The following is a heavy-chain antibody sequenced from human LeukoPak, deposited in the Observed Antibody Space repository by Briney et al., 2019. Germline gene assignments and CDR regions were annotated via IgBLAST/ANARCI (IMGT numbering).Heavy chain of an antibody. CDR1: GYNFAGYY. V-gene: IGHV1-2*02. D-gene: IGHD2-8*01. CDR3: ARARSTWQMVDY. J-gene: IGHJ4*02. Sequence: ASVKVSFKLSGYNFAGYYIHWVRQAPGHGLQFMGWINPNNGATNYAQNFQGRVTMTRDTSISTAFMELSSLRSDDTAVFYCARARSTWQMVDYWGPGTLITVSS. CDR2: INPNNGAT.